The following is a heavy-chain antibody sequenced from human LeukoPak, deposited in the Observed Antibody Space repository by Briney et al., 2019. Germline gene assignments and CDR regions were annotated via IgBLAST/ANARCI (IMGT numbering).Heavy chain of an antibody. D-gene: IGHD1-1*01. CDR1: GFPFSSYG. J-gene: IGHJ4*02. Sequence: GGSLRLSCAASGFPFSSYGMHWVRQAPGKGPEWVAFIRYDGSNEYYVDSVKGRFTISGDNSKNTLYLQMNSLRAEDTAVYYCESPGTTGMTRRNYFDYWGQAILVTVSP. CDR2: IRYDGSNE. V-gene: IGHV3-30*02. CDR3: ESPGTTGMTRRNYFDY.